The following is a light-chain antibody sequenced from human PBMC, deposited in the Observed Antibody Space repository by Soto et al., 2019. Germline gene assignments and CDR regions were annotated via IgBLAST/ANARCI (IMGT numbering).Light chain of an antibody. CDR1: QSISDT. V-gene: IGKV3-15*01. J-gene: IGKJ5*01. CDR2: GAS. Sequence: EIVMTQSPATLSVSPGGRATLSCRASQSISDTLAWYQQKPGQAPRLLIHGASTRATGFPARFSGSGSGTDFTLTISGLQSEDFAVYYCQQYGSSSITFGQGTRLEIK. CDR3: QQYGSSSIT.